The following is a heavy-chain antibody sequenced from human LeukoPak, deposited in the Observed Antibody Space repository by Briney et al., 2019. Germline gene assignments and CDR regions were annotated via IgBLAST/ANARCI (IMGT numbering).Heavy chain of an antibody. V-gene: IGHV3-30*02. CDR2: IWYDGSNK. D-gene: IGHD4-17*01. Sequence: GGSLRLSCAASGFTFSSYGMHWVRQAPGKGLEWVAVIWYDGSNKYYADSVKGRFTISRDNSKNTLYLQMNSLRAEDTAVYYCAKDTLAEGDYGYFDYWGQGTLVTVSS. J-gene: IGHJ4*02. CDR3: AKDTLAEGDYGYFDY. CDR1: GFTFSSYG.